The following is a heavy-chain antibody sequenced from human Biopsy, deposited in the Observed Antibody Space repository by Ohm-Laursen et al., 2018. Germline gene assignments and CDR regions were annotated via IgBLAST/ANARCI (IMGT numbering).Heavy chain of an antibody. D-gene: IGHD1-26*01. CDR3: ARHAPSYSGSYWRYFDL. J-gene: IGHJ2*01. CDR1: GGSISSYY. V-gene: IGHV4-59*08. CDR2: IYYTGST. Sequence: TLSLTCTVSGGSISSYYWSWIRQPPGKGLEWIGYIYYTGSTNYNTSLKSRVTISVDTSMNHLSLRLTSVTAADTAVYYCARHAPSYSGSYWRYFDLWGRGTLVTVSS.